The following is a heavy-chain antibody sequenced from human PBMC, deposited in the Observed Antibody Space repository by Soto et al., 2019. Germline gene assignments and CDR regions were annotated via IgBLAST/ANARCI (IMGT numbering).Heavy chain of an antibody. D-gene: IGHD5-18*01. CDR1: GYTFTGYY. J-gene: IGHJ4*02. V-gene: IGHV1-2*02. CDR2: INPNSGGT. Sequence: GVSVKVSCKASGYTFTGYYMHWVRQAPGQGLEWMGWINPNSGGTNYAQKFQGRVTMTRDTSISTAYMELSRLRSDDTAVYYCARGVVDTAMVYYFDYWGQGTLVTVSS. CDR3: ARGVVDTAMVYYFDY.